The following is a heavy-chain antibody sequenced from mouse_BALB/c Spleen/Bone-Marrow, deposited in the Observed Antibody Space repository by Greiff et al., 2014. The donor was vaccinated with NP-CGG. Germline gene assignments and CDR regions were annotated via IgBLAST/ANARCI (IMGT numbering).Heavy chain of an antibody. CDR3: ARDYYGSLYAMDY. Sequence: QVQLKESGPGLVAPSQSLSITCTVSGFSLTSYGVHWVRQPPGKGLEWLGVIWAGGSTNYNSALMSRLSISKDNSKSQVSLKMNSLQTDDTAMYYCARDYYGSLYAMDYWGQGTSVTVSS. CDR1: GFSLTSYG. J-gene: IGHJ4*01. CDR2: IWAGGST. D-gene: IGHD1-1*01. V-gene: IGHV2-9*02.